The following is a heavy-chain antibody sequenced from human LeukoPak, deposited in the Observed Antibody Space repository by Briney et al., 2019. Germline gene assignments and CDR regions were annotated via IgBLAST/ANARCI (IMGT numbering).Heavy chain of an antibody. J-gene: IGHJ6*02. Sequence: ASVKVSCKASGGTFSSYAISWVRQAPGQGLEWMGGIIPIFGTANYAQKFQGRVTITADESTSTAYMELSSLRSEDTAVYYCARAQLWLLPPGLYCYYGMDVWGQGTTVTVSS. CDR3: ARAQLWLLPPGLYCYYGMDV. CDR1: GGTFSSYA. CDR2: IIPIFGTA. V-gene: IGHV1-69*13. D-gene: IGHD5-18*01.